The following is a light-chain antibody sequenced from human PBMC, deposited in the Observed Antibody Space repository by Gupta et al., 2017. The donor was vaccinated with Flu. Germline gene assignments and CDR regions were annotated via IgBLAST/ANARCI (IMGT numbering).Light chain of an antibody. CDR1: ESVSSN. Sequence: DRATLSGRASESVSSNLAWYQQKPGQAPRLLIYGASTRATGIPARFSGSGSRTEFTLTISSLQSEDFAIYYCQQYNKWPPYTFGQGTKLEIK. V-gene: IGKV3-15*01. CDR3: QQYNKWPPYT. CDR2: GAS. J-gene: IGKJ2*01.